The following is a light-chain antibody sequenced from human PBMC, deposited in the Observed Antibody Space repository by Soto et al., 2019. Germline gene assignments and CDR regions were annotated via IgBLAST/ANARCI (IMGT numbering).Light chain of an antibody. V-gene: IGLV2-14*01. Sequence: QSVLTQPASVSGSPGQSITISCTGTSSDIGGYNYVSWYQQHPGKAPKLMIFEVTDRPSGISDRFSGSKSGNTASLTISGLQADDEADYYCSSYGGSSSYVVFGGGTKLTVL. CDR2: EVT. CDR1: SSDIGGYNY. J-gene: IGLJ2*01. CDR3: SSYGGSSSYVV.